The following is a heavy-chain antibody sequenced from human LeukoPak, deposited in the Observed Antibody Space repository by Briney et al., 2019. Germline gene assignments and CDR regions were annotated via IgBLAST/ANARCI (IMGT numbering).Heavy chain of an antibody. CDR1: GGSISSYY. Sequence: SETLSLTCTVSGGSISSYYWSWIRQPAGKGLEWIGRIYTSGSTNYNPSLKSRVTISVDTSKNQFSLKLSSVTAADTAVYYCARKHYYGSGSYYNEINWFDPWGQGTLVTVSS. D-gene: IGHD3-10*01. CDR2: IYTSGST. CDR3: ARKHYYGSGSYYNEINWFDP. V-gene: IGHV4-4*07. J-gene: IGHJ5*02.